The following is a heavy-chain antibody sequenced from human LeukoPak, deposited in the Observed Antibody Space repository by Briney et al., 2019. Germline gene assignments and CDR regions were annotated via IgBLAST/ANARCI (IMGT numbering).Heavy chain of an antibody. V-gene: IGHV1-69*05. CDR1: GGTFSSYA. Sequence: GASVKVSCKASGGTFSSYAISWVRQAAGQGHEWMGGIIPIFGTANYAQKFQGRVTITRDTSASTAYMELSSLRSEDMAVYYCARSPYCSGGSCSFDYWGQGTLVTVSS. D-gene: IGHD2-15*01. J-gene: IGHJ4*02. CDR3: ARSPYCSGGSCSFDY. CDR2: IIPIFGTA.